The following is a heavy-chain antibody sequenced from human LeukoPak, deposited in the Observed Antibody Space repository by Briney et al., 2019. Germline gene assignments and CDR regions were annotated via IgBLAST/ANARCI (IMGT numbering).Heavy chain of an antibody. J-gene: IGHJ3*02. CDR1: GFTFSSYS. Sequence: VESGGGLVKPGGSLRLSCAASGFTFSSYSMNWVRQAPGKGLEWVSSISSSSSYIYYADSVKGRFTISRDNAKNSLYLQMNSLRAEDPAVYYLARDHYGSGSAFDIWGQGTMVTVSS. CDR2: ISSSSSYI. V-gene: IGHV3-21*01. D-gene: IGHD3-10*01. CDR3: ARDHYGSGSAFDI.